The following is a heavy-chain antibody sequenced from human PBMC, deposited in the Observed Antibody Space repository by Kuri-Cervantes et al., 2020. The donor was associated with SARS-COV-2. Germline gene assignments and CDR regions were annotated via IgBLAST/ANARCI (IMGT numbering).Heavy chain of an antibody. J-gene: IGHJ3*02. Sequence: ASVKVSCKASGYTFTSYAMHWVRQAPGQRLEWMGWINAGNGNTKYSQKFQGRVTITRDTSASTAYMELSSLRSEDTAVYYCAGRDIVVVPAANDAFDIWGQGTMVTVSS. V-gene: IGHV1-3*01. CDR2: INAGNGNT. CDR1: GYTFTSYA. D-gene: IGHD2-2*01. CDR3: AGRDIVVVPAANDAFDI.